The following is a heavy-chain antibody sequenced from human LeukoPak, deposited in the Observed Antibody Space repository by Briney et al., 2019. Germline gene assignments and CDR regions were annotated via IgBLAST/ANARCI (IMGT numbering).Heavy chain of an antibody. V-gene: IGHV4-39*01. CDR2: IYYSGST. Sequence: KPSETLSLTCTVSGGSISSSSYYWGWIRQPPGKGLEWIGSIYYSGSTYYNPSLKSRVTISVDTSKNQFSLKLSSVTAADTAMYYCARRQYYDTLDYWGQGTLVTVSS. J-gene: IGHJ4*02. D-gene: IGHD3-9*01. CDR1: GGSISSSSYY. CDR3: ARRQYYDTLDY.